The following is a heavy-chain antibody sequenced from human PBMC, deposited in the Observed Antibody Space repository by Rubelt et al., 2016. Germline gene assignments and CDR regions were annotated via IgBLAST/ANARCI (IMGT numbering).Heavy chain of an antibody. Sequence: QVQLVESGGGVVQPGRSLRLSCAASGFTFSSYAMHWVRQAPGKGLEWVAVISYDGSNKYYADSVKGRVTIARDNSKNTLYLQMNSLRAEDTAVYYWARDLAAAGFDYWGQGTLVTVSS. V-gene: IGHV3-30*04. J-gene: IGHJ4*02. CDR3: ARDLAAAGFDY. CDR2: ISYDGSNK. CDR1: GFTFSSYA. D-gene: IGHD6-13*01.